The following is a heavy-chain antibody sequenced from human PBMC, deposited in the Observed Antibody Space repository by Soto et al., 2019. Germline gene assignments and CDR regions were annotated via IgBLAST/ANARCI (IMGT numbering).Heavy chain of an antibody. J-gene: IGHJ6*01. V-gene: IGHV1-8*01. CDR2: MNPNSGNT. CDR1: GYTFTSYD. CDR3: AREGVRGVITPGGHYYGMDG. Sequence: ASVKVSCKASGYTFTSYDINWVRQASGQGLEWMGWMNPNSGNTGYAQKFQGRVTMTRNTSISTAYMELSSLRSEDTAVYYCAREGVRGVITPGGHYYGMDGWGQGTTDRVSS. D-gene: IGHD3-10*01.